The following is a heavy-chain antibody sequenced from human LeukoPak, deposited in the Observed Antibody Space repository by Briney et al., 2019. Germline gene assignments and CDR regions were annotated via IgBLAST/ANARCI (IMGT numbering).Heavy chain of an antibody. CDR3: ARDPTYCSSTSCHVIYYYYGMDV. CDR2: IIPIFGTA. D-gene: IGHD2-2*01. V-gene: IGHV1-69*13. Sequence: SVRVSCKASGGTFSSYAISWVRQAPGQGLEWMGGIIPIFGTANYAQKFQGRVTITADESTSTAYMELSSLRSEDTAVYYCARDPTYCSSTSCHVIYYYYGMDVWGQGTTVTVSS. J-gene: IGHJ6*02. CDR1: GGTFSSYA.